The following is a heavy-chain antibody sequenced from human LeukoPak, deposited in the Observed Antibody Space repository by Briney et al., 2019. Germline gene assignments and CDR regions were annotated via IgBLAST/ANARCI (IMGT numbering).Heavy chain of an antibody. CDR1: GGTFSSYA. J-gene: IGHJ4*02. D-gene: IGHD3-10*01. CDR2: IIPIFGTA. V-gene: IGHV1-69*13. Sequence: SVKVSCKASGGTFSSYAISWVRQAPGQGLEWMGGIIPIFGTANYAQKFQGRVTITADESTGTAYMELSSLRSEDTAVYYCARERGPLYYFDYWGQGTLVTVSS. CDR3: ARERGPLYYFDY.